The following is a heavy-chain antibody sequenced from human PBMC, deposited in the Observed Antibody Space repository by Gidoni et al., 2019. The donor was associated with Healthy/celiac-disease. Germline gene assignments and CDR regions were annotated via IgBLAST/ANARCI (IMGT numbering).Heavy chain of an antibody. Sequence: QVQLQQWGAGLLTPSETLSLTCAASGGSSSGYYWSWIRQPPAKGLEWIGAINHSGSTNYNPSLKSRVTISVDTANNQFSLKLSSLTAADTAVYYCAGYCSSTSCRPYNWFDPWGQGTLVTVSS. CDR1: GGSSSGYY. V-gene: IGHV4-34*01. J-gene: IGHJ5*02. CDR3: AGYCSSTSCRPYNWFDP. CDR2: INHSGST. D-gene: IGHD2-2*01.